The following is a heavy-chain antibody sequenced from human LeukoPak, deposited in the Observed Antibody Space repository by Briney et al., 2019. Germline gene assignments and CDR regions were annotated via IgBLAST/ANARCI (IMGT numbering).Heavy chain of an antibody. CDR3: ARGLWYDAFDI. CDR2: INHSGST. CDR1: GGSFSGYY. D-gene: IGHD6-13*01. Sequence: SETLSLTCAVYGGSFSGYYWSWIRQPPGKGLEWIGEINHSGSTNYNPSLRSRVTISVDTSKNQFSLKLSSVTAADTAVYYCARGLWYDAFDIWGQGTMVTVSS. J-gene: IGHJ3*02. V-gene: IGHV4-34*01.